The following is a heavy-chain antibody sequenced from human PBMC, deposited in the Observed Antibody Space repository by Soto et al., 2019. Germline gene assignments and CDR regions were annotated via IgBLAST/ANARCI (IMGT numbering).Heavy chain of an antibody. CDR2: IYYSGST. CDR3: AGQPTAGSYYDLGSYYYYYAMDV. CDR1: GGSISSSSYY. J-gene: IGHJ6*02. V-gene: IGHV4-39*01. D-gene: IGHD3-10*01. Sequence: PSETLSLTCTVSGGSISSSSYYWGWIRQPPGKGLEWIGTIYYSGSTYYNPSLKSRVTMSVDTSKNQFSLKLSSVTAADTAVYYCAGQPTAGSYYDLGSYYYYYAMDVWGQGTTVTVSS.